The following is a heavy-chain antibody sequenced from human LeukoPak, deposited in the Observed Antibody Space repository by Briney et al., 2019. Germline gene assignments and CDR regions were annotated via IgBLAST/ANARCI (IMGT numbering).Heavy chain of an antibody. CDR3: AKADTSGARRYDFWSGYYEYYYYYGMDV. CDR1: GFTFDDYA. D-gene: IGHD3-3*01. J-gene: IGHJ6*02. CDR2: ISGDGGST. Sequence: PGGSLRLSCAASGFTFDDYAMHWVRQAPGKGLEWVSLISGDGGSTYYADSVKGRFTISRDNSKNSLYLQMNSLRTEDTALYYCAKADTSGARRYDFWSGYYEYYYYYGMDVWGQGTTVTVSS. V-gene: IGHV3-43*02.